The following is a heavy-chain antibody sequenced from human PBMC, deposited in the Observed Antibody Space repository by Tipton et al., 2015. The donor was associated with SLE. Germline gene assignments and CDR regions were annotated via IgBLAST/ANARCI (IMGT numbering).Heavy chain of an antibody. D-gene: IGHD1-26*01. J-gene: IGHJ4*02. CDR3: ARDNPGHYSGSRLFDY. V-gene: IGHV4-59*12. CDR1: GGSISSYY. Sequence: TLSLTCTVSGGSISSYYWSWIRQPPGKGLEWIGYIYYSGSTNYNPSLKSRVTISVDTSKNQFSLKLSSVTAADTAVYYCARDNPGHYSGSRLFDYWGQGTLVTVSS. CDR2: IYYSGST.